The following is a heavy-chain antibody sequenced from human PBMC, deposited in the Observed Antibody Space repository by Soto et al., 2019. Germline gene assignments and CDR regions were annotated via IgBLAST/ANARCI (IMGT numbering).Heavy chain of an antibody. CDR3: ARHRRISGYEHFDY. CDR1: GGSISSSSYY. CDR2: IYYSGST. Sequence: QLQLQESGPGLVKPSETLSLTCTVSGGSISSSSYYWGWIRQPPGKGLEWIGSIYYSGSTYYNPSLKSRVTISVDMSKNQFSLKLSSVTAADTAVYYCARHRRISGYEHFDYWGQGTLVTVSS. J-gene: IGHJ4*02. D-gene: IGHD5-12*01. V-gene: IGHV4-39*01.